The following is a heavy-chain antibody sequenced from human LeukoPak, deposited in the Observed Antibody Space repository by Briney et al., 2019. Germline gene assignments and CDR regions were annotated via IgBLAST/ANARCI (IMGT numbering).Heavy chain of an antibody. CDR2: ISSSSSYI. D-gene: IGHD6-19*01. J-gene: IGHJ4*02. CDR1: GFTFSSYS. Sequence: PGGSLRLSCAASGFTFSSYSMNWVRQAPGKGLEWVSSISSSSSYIYYADSVKGRFTISRDNAKSSLYLQMNSLRAEDTAVYYCARGYSSGWYYFDNWGQGTLVTVSS. CDR3: ARGYSSGWYYFDN. V-gene: IGHV3-21*01.